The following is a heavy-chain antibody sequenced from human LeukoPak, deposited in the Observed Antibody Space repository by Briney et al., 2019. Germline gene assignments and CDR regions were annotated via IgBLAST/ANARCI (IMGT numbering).Heavy chain of an antibody. D-gene: IGHD3-10*02. CDR1: GFTFSTSS. J-gene: IGHJ6*04. V-gene: IGHV3-48*01. CDR2: ISCSSRTI. CDR3: AELGITMIGGV. Sequence: PGGSLRLSCTASGFTFSTSSMNWVRQAPGKGLEWLSFISCSSRTIYYADSVKGRFTISRDNAKNSLYLQMSSLRAEDTAVYYCAELGITMIGGVWGKGTTVTISS.